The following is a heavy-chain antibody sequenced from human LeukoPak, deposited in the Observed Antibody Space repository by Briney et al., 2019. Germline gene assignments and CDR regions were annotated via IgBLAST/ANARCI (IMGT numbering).Heavy chain of an antibody. Sequence: GGSLRLSCAASGFTFNSYAMSWVRQAAGKGLEWVAGISGNGGTTWNADSVKGRLTISRDNTKNTLYLQMNGLTYEDTAVYYCAKVRRGALSGSSGGWGQGTLVTVSS. J-gene: IGHJ4*02. V-gene: IGHV3-23*01. CDR2: ISGNGGTT. D-gene: IGHD1-26*01. CDR3: AKVRRGALSGSSGG. CDR1: GFTFNSYA.